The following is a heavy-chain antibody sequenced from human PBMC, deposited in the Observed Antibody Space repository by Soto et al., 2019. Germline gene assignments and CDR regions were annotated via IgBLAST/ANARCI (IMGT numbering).Heavy chain of an antibody. Sequence: QVQLVESGGGVVQPGRSLRLSCVASGFSFRSYGMHLGRQAPGKGLEWVEVIWFDGSQKHYVDSVQGQFTISRDKSKDTMFLEMNNLRVEDTAVYYCARYYDNTAWPAFWGQGTVVTVYS. CDR3: ARYYDNTAWPAF. J-gene: IGHJ4*02. CDR1: GFSFRSYG. CDR2: IWFDGSQK. V-gene: IGHV3-33*08. D-gene: IGHD3-22*01.